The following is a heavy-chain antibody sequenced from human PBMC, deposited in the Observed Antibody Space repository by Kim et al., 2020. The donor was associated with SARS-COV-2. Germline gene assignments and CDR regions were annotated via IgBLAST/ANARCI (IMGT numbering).Heavy chain of an antibody. J-gene: IGHJ4*02. CDR3: ARDHDLWSGSKKPEIAIDY. CDR2: ISSSSSTI. Sequence: GGSLRLSCAASGFTFSSYSMNWVRQAPGKGLEWVSYISSSSSTIYYADSVKGRFTISRDNAKNSLYLQMNSLRAEDTAVYYCARDHDLWSGSKKPEIAIDYWGQGTLVTVSS. CDR1: GFTFSSYS. D-gene: IGHD3-3*01. V-gene: IGHV3-48*04.